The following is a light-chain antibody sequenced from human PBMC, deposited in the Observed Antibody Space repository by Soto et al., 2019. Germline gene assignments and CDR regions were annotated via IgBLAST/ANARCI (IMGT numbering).Light chain of an antibody. CDR1: QGVSRH. CDR2: AAS. J-gene: IGKJ4*01. CDR3: QQYHQSPLT. V-gene: IGKV3D-15*01. Sequence: EIVMTQSPASLSLSPGERATLSCRASQGVSRHLAWYQQKPGQAPRLLIYAASTRAAGVPARFSGSGSGTDFTLTISSLQSEDFTVSYCQQYHQSPLTFGRGTKVEI.